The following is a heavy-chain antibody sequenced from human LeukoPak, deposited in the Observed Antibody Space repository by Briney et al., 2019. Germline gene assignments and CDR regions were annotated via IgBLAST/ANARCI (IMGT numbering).Heavy chain of an antibody. V-gene: IGHV3-30-3*01. CDR1: GFTFSSYA. D-gene: IGHD1-26*01. CDR2: ISYDGSNK. Sequence: GGSLRLSCAASGFTFSSYAMHWVRQAPGKGLEWVAVISYDGSNKYYADSVKGRFTISRDNSKNTLYLQMNSLRAEDTAVYYCARDLLYRARGGTSDYWGQGTLVTVSS. CDR3: ARDLLYRARGGTSDY. J-gene: IGHJ4*02.